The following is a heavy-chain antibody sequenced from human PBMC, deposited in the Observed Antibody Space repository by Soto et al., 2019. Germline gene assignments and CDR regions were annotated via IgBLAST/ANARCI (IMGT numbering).Heavy chain of an antibody. Sequence: QVQLVQSGAEVKKPGASVKVSCKASGFDFTDHYIHWVRQAPGQGLEWMGIISPDGGSTRNSQKFQGRVTMTRDTSTSTVYMELSSLRSEDTAIYYCARAPRGGVIIVIAWAQIDYWGQGTLVTVSS. D-gene: IGHD3-10*01. CDR2: ISPDGGST. V-gene: IGHV1-46*01. CDR1: GFDFTDHY. CDR3: ARAPRGGVIIVIAWAQIDY. J-gene: IGHJ4*02.